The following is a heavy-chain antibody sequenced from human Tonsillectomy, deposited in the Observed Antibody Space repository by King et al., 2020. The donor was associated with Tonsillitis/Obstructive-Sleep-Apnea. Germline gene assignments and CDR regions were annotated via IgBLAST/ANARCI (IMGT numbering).Heavy chain of an antibody. CDR3: ARGGYCSGGTCYSPYAFDI. CDR2: IGTAGDT. Sequence: DVQLVESGGGLVQPGGSLRLSCAASGFTFRSYDFHWVRQVIGKGLEWVSGIGTAGDTYYPGSVRGRFTISRENAKNSLYLQMNSLRAGDTAVYYCARGGYCSGGTCYSPYAFDIWGQGTMVTVSS. D-gene: IGHD2-15*01. V-gene: IGHV3-13*01. CDR1: GFTFRSYD. J-gene: IGHJ3*02.